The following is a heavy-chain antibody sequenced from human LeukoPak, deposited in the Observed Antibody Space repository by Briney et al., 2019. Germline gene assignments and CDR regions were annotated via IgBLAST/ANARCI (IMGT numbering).Heavy chain of an antibody. CDR2: ISYDGSNK. CDR1: GFTFSSYA. Sequence: PGGPLRLSCAASGFTFSSYAMHWVRQAPGKGLEWVAVISYDGSNKYYADSVKGRFTISRDNSKNTLYLQMNSLRAEDTAVYYCATTRRMREVDYWGQGTLVTVSS. CDR3: ATTRRMREVDY. V-gene: IGHV3-30*01. D-gene: IGHD3-16*01. J-gene: IGHJ4*02.